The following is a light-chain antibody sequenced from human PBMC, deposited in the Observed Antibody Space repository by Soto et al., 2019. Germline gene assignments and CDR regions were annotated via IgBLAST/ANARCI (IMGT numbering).Light chain of an antibody. CDR2: EVS. J-gene: IGLJ3*02. Sequence: QSALTQPPSASGSPGQSVTISCTGTSSDVGGYNYVSWYQQHPGKAPKPMIYEVSKRPSGVPDRFSGSKSGNTASLTVSGLQAEDEADYYCSSYAGSNLWVFGGGTKVTVL. CDR1: SSDVGGYNY. CDR3: SSYAGSNLWV. V-gene: IGLV2-8*01.